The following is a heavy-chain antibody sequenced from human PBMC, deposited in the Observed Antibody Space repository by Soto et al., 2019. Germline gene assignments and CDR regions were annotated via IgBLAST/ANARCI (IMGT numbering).Heavy chain of an antibody. Sequence: SETLSLTCAVYGGSFSGYYWSWIRQPPGKGLEWIGEINHSGSTNYNPSLKSRVTISVDTSKNQFSLKLSSVTAADTAVYYCARGGFSLYGAFDIWGQGTMVTVSS. J-gene: IGHJ3*02. D-gene: IGHD3-10*01. V-gene: IGHV4-34*01. CDR1: GGSFSGYY. CDR3: ARGGFSLYGAFDI. CDR2: INHSGST.